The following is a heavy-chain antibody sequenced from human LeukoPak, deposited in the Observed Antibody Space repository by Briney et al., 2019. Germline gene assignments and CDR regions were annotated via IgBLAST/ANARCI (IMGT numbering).Heavy chain of an antibody. V-gene: IGHV4-34*01. CDR1: GGSFSGNY. Sequence: SETLSLTCALYGGSFSGNYWTWIRQAPGKGLEWIGEISHIGDTNYNPSLKSRVTMSLDTSKNQFSLKVTSMTVADTAVYYCARGNRHLAYYGSGSRLPYDSWGQGILVTVSS. CDR2: ISHIGDT. CDR3: ARGNRHLAYYGSGSRLPYDS. J-gene: IGHJ4*02. D-gene: IGHD3-10*01.